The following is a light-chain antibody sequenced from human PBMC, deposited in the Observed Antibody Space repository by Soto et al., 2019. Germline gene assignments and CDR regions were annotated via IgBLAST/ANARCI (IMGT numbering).Light chain of an antibody. J-gene: IGKJ2*01. CDR2: DAS. V-gene: IGKV1-33*01. Sequence: DIQMTQSPSSLSASVGDRVTITCQASQDISNYLNWYQQKTGKAPTLRIYDASNLATGVPSRFSGSGSGTDFTFTISSLQPEDIATYSCQQYDNLPPAYTCGQGTKLEIK. CDR3: QQYDNLPPAYT. CDR1: QDISNY.